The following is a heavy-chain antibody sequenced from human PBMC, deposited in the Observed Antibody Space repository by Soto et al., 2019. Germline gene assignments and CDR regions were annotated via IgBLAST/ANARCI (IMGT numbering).Heavy chain of an antibody. CDR2: IYYSGST. J-gene: IGHJ4*02. CDR3: ACGFGEFFDY. D-gene: IGHD3-10*01. Sequence: SETLSLTCTVSGGSISSGSYHWSWIRQHPGKGLEWIGNIYYSGSTYYNPSLKSRVTISVDTSKNQFSLKLSSVTAADTAVYYCACGFGEFFDYWGQGALVTVSS. V-gene: IGHV4-31*03. CDR1: GGSISSGSYH.